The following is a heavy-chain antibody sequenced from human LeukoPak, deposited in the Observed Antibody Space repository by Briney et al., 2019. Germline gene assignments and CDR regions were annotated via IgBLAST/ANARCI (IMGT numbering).Heavy chain of an antibody. Sequence: PSETLSLTCAVYGGSFSGYYWSWIRQPPGKGLEWIGEINHSGSTNYNPSLKSRVTISVDTSKNQFSLKLSSVTAADTAVYYCARSSTFGGVIVISGRRANDAFDIWGQGTMVTVSS. CDR2: INHSGST. V-gene: IGHV4-34*01. J-gene: IGHJ3*02. CDR1: GGSFSGYY. D-gene: IGHD3-16*02. CDR3: ARSSTFGGVIVISGRRANDAFDI.